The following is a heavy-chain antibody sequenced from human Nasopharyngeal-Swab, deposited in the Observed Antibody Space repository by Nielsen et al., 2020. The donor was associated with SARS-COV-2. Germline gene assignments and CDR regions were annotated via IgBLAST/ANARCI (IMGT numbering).Heavy chain of an antibody. J-gene: IGHJ6*03. Sequence: GESLKISCKSSGYSFTSYWISWVRQMPGKGLEWMGRIDPSDSYTNYSPSFQGHVTISADKSISTAYLQWSSLKASDTAMYYCARRGIAARLDYYYYMDVWGKGTTVTVSS. CDR2: IDPSDSYT. D-gene: IGHD6-6*01. V-gene: IGHV5-10-1*01. CDR3: ARRGIAARLDYYYYMDV. CDR1: GYSFTSYW.